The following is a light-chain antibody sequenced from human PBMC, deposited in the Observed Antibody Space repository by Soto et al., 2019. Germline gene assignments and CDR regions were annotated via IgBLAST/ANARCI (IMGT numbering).Light chain of an antibody. J-gene: IGLJ1*01. V-gene: IGLV1-44*01. CDR1: ISNIGGYT. CDR3: ATWDDSQKGV. Sequence: QSVLTQPPSASGTPGQRVTISCSGNISNIGGYTVNWYQHLPGTAPKLLIYNDYQRPSGVPDRFSGSKSGTSASLAISGLQSEDEADYYCATWDDSQKGVFGAGTKVT. CDR2: NDY.